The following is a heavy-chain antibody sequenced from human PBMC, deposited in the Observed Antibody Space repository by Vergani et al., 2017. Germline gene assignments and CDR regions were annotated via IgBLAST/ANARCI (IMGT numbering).Heavy chain of an antibody. V-gene: IGHV3-53*05. D-gene: IGHD2-2*01. CDR1: GFTVSSNY. Sequence: EVQLVETGGGLIQPGGSLRLSCAASGFTVSSNYMSWVRQAPGKGLEWVSVIYSGGSTYYADSVKGRFTISRDNSKNTLYLQMNSLRAEDTAVYYCARGYCSSTSCQGRADYWGQGTLVTVSS. CDR3: ARGYCSSTSCQGRADY. J-gene: IGHJ4*02. CDR2: IYSGGST.